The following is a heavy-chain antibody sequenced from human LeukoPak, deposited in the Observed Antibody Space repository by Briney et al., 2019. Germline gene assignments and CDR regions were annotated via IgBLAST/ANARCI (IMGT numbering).Heavy chain of an antibody. CDR2: IYYSGST. Sequence: PSETLSLTCTVSGGSISSYYWSWIRQPPGKGLEWIGYIYYSGSTNYSPSLKSRVTISVDASKNQFSLMLTSVTAADTAVYYGARATQRYCSGTTCFPYWFDPWGQGTLVTVSS. CDR1: GGSISSYY. J-gene: IGHJ5*02. D-gene: IGHD2-2*01. CDR3: ARATQRYCSGTTCFPYWFDP. V-gene: IGHV4-59*01.